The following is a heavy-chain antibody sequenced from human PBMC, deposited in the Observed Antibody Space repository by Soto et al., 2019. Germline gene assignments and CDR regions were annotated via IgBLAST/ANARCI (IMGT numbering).Heavy chain of an antibody. D-gene: IGHD2-2*01. Sequence: SETLSLTCTVSGGSISSSSYYWGWIRQPPGKGLEWIGSIYYSGSTYYNPSLKSRVTISVDTSKNQFSLKLSSVTAADTAVYYCASRSRDGFYYYYGMDVWGQGTTVTVSS. CDR3: ASRSRDGFYYYYGMDV. V-gene: IGHV4-39*01. J-gene: IGHJ6*02. CDR1: GGSISSSSYY. CDR2: IYYSGST.